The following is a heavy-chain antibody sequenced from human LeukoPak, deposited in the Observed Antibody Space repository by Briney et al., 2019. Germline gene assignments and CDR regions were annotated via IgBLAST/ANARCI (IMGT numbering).Heavy chain of an antibody. CDR1: GFTFSSYA. V-gene: IGHV3-23*01. J-gene: IGHJ4*02. Sequence: GGSLRLSCAASGFTFSSYAMSWVRQAPGKGLEWVSAISGSTGSTYYADSVKGRFTISRDNSKSTLYLQMNSLRAEDTAVYYCARGEQWLVPFDYWGQGTLVTVSS. D-gene: IGHD6-19*01. CDR2: ISGSTGST. CDR3: ARGEQWLVPFDY.